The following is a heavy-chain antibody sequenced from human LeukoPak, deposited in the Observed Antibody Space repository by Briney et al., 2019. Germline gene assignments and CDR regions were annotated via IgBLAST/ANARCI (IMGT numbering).Heavy chain of an antibody. CDR3: AKGLRGYYDSNWFDP. J-gene: IGHJ5*02. D-gene: IGHD3-22*01. V-gene: IGHV3-30*18. CDR1: GFTFSSYG. Sequence: GGSPRLSCAASGFTFSSYGMHWVRQAPGKGLEWVAVISYDGSNKYYADSVKGRFTISRDNSKNTLYLQMNSLRAEDTAVYYCAKGLRGYYDSNWFDPWGQGTLVTVSS. CDR2: ISYDGSNK.